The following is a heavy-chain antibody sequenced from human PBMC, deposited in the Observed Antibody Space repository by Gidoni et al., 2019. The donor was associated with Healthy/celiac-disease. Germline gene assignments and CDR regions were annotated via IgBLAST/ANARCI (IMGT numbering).Heavy chain of an antibody. V-gene: IGHV1-46*01. D-gene: IGHD3-16*01. J-gene: IGHJ4*02. Sequence: QVQLVPSGAEVKKPGASVKVSCKASGYTFTSYYMHWVRQAPGQGLEWMGIINPSGGSTSYEKKFQGRVTMTRDTSTSTVYMELSSRRSEDTAVYYCARGGGPPSEFDYWGQGTLVTVSS. CDR2: INPSGGST. CDR3: ARGGGPPSEFDY. CDR1: GYTFTSYY.